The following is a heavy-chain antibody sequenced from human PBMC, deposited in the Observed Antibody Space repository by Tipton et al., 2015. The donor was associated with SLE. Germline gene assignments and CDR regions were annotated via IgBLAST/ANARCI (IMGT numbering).Heavy chain of an antibody. CDR1: GGSISSYY. J-gene: IGHJ5*02. Sequence: TLSLTCTVSGGSISSYYWSWIRQSPGKGLEWIGHIHNSGSPSYSPSLRSRVAMSMDTFKNQFSLKLTSVTAADTAVYYCASLGITAAGNSFDPWGQGTLVTVSS. V-gene: IGHV4-59*12. CDR2: IHNSGSP. D-gene: IGHD6-13*01. CDR3: ASLGITAAGNSFDP.